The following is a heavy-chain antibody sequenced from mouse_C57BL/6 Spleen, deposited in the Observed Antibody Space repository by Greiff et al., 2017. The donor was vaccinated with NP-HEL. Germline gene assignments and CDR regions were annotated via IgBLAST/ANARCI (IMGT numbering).Heavy chain of an antibody. V-gene: IGHV8-12*01. Sequence: QVQLKESGPGILQSSQTLSLTCSFSGFSLSTSGMGVSWIRQPSGQGVEWLAHIYWDDDKRYNPSLKSRLTIFKDTSLNQVFLKITSVDTTDTATYSCARRALGDLGYFDVWGTGTPVTVSS. CDR2: IYWDDDK. CDR1: GFSLSTSGMG. CDR3: ARRALGDLGYFDV. J-gene: IGHJ1*03.